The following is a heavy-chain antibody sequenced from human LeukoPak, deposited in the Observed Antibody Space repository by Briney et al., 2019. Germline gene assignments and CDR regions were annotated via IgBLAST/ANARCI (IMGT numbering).Heavy chain of an antibody. V-gene: IGHV3-33*06. CDR2: IWYDGSNK. CDR1: GFTFSSYG. Sequence: GGSLRLSCAASGFTFSSYGMHWVRQAPGKGLEWVAVIWYDGSNKYYADSVKGRFTISRDNSKNTLYLQMNSLRAEDTAVYYCAKDRCSSSTCREAFEIWGQGTLVTVSS. CDR3: AKDRCSSSTCREAFEI. D-gene: IGHD2-2*01. J-gene: IGHJ3*02.